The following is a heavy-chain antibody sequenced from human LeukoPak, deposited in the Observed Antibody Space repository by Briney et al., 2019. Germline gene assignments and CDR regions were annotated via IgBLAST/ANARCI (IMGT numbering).Heavy chain of an antibody. CDR3: ARDVYSYGYYFDY. V-gene: IGHV1-69*13. D-gene: IGHD5-18*01. Sequence: GASVKVSCKASGGTFSSYAISWVRQAPGQGLEWMGGIIPIFGTANYAQKFQGRVTITADESTSTAYMELSSLRSEDTAVYYCARDVYSYGYYFDYWGQGTLVTVSS. CDR1: GGTFSSYA. J-gene: IGHJ4*02. CDR2: IIPIFGTA.